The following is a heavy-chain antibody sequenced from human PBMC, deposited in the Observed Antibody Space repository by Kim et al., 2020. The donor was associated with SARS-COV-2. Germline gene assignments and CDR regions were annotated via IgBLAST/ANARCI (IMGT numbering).Heavy chain of an antibody. CDR1: GGSISSSSYY. V-gene: IGHV4-39*01. Sequence: SETLSLTCTVSGGSISSSSYYWGWIRQPPGKGLEWIGSIYYSGSTYYNPSLKSRVTISVDTSKNQFSLKLSSVTAADTAMYYCAKDTAMVNGFDPWGQGT. J-gene: IGHJ5*02. CDR3: AKDTAMVNGFDP. D-gene: IGHD5-18*01. CDR2: IYYSGST.